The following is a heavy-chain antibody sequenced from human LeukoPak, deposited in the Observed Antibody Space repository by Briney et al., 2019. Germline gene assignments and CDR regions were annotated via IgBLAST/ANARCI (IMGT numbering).Heavy chain of an antibody. CDR3: ARDEITMVRGVIIVSGEGTDY. Sequence: PGGSLRLSCAASGFTFSSYALHWVRQAPVKGLEWVAVISNDETNKYYADSVKGRFTISRDNAKNSLYLQMNSLRAEDTAVYYCARDEITMVRGVIIVSGEGTDYWGQGTPVTVSS. CDR1: GFTFSSYA. J-gene: IGHJ4*02. D-gene: IGHD3-10*01. V-gene: IGHV3-30-3*01. CDR2: ISNDETNK.